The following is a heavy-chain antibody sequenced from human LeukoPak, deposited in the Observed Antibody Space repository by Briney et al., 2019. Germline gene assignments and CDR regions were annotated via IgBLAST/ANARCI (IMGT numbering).Heavy chain of an antibody. J-gene: IGHJ3*01. D-gene: IGHD3-9*01. CDR3: ARAFVTYYDMLTGYYTDAFDL. Sequence: PGGSLRLFCAASGFTFSSYWMTWVRQAPGKGLEWVANIKPDGSEKYYEDSVKGRFSISRDNAKKSLYLQMNTLRAEDTAVYYCARAFVTYYDMLTGYYTDAFDLWGQGTGVTVSS. CDR1: GFTFSSYW. V-gene: IGHV3-7*03. CDR2: IKPDGSEK.